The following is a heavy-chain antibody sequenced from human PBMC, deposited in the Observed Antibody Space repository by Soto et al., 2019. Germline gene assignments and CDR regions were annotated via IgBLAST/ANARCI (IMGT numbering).Heavy chain of an antibody. CDR1: GFTFSSYA. V-gene: IGHV3-23*01. J-gene: IGHJ4*02. CDR3: AKDLRTDCSSTSCYN. Sequence: GGSLRLSCAASGFTFSSYAMSWVRRAPGKGLEWVSAISGSGGSTYYADSVKGRFTISRDNSKNTLYLQMNSLRAEDTAVYYCAKDLRTDCSSTSCYNWGQGTLVTVSS. D-gene: IGHD2-2*01. CDR2: ISGSGGST.